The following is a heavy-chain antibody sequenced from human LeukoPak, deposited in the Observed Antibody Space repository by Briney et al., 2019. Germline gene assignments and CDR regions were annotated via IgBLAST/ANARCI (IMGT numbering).Heavy chain of an antibody. D-gene: IGHD2-8*02. V-gene: IGHV1-46*01. CDR3: VREESGGYFDY. Sequence: AASVKVSCKSFGFTFTNYLLHWVRQAPGQGLGWVGRIAPSVDTTNYAQKFRGRVTMTRDTSTSTVYMELSSLRSDDTAIYYCVREESGGYFDYWGQGTLVTVSS. CDR1: GFTFTNYL. CDR2: IAPSVDTT. J-gene: IGHJ4*02.